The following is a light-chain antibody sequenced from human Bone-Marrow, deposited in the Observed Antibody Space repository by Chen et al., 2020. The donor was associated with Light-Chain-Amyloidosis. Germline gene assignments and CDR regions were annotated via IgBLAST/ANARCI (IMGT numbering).Light chain of an antibody. Sequence: QAVLTQPSSLSASPGASASPTCTLRSVINVGTYRIYWYQQKPGSPPQYLLRYKSDSDKQQGSGVPSRFSGSKDASANAGILLISGLQSEDEADYYCMIWHSSAWVFGGGTKLTVL. CDR2: YKSDSDK. CDR1: SVINVGTYR. J-gene: IGLJ3*02. V-gene: IGLV5-45*03. CDR3: MIWHSSAWV.